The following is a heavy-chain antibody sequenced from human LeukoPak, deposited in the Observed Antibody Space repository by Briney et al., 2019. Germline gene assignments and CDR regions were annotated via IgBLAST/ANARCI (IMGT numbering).Heavy chain of an antibody. CDR3: ARRGYSSGPLDY. CDR1: GFTFSSHG. Sequence: PGGSLRLSCAASGFTFSSHGMNWVRQAPGKGLEWVAYITISTTLIYYADSVKGRFTISRDNAKNSLYLQMNSLRAEDTAVYYCARRGYSSGPLDYWGQGTLVTVSS. CDR2: ITISTTLI. D-gene: IGHD6-19*01. J-gene: IGHJ4*02. V-gene: IGHV3-48*01.